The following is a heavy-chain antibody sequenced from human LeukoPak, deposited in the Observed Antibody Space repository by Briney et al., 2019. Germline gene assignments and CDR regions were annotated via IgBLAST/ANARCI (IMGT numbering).Heavy chain of an antibody. D-gene: IGHD3-22*01. V-gene: IGHV3-49*04. J-gene: IGHJ3*02. CDR1: GLTFGDYA. Sequence: GGSLRLSCTASGLTFGDYAMSWVRQAPGKGLEWVRVIRSKAYGGTTEYAASVKGRFTISRDDSKSIAYLQMNSLKTEDTAVYYCTRDKYYYDSSGYYYVEAFDIWGQGTMVTVSS. CDR3: TRDKYYYDSSGYYYVEAFDI. CDR2: IRSKAYGGTT.